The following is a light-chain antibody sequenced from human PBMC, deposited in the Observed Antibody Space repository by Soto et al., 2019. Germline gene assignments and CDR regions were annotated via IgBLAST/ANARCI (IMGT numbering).Light chain of an antibody. CDR1: NIGIGSRS. CDR2: RDS. J-gene: IGLJ2*01. Sequence: SYELTQPLSVSVALGQTARITCGGNNIGIGSRSVHWYQQKPGQAPVLVIFRDSNRPSGIPERFSGSSSLNTATLTISRAQAGDEADYYCQVWDSSTVVFGGGTQLTVL. V-gene: IGLV3-9*01. CDR3: QVWDSSTVV.